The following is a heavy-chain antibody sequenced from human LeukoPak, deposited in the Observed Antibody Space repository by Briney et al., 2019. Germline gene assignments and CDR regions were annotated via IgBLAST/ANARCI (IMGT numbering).Heavy chain of an antibody. CDR2: INRDGTEK. CDR1: GFNFSDSR. Sequence: GGSLRLSCATSGFNFSDSRMTWVRQAPGKGLQWVANINRDGTEKHYLDSVEGRFTISRDNAKKSLYLQMSSLRPQDTAVYFCVRGDWYFESWGQGTLVTVSS. CDR3: VRGDWYFES. D-gene: IGHD2-21*01. V-gene: IGHV3-7*04. J-gene: IGHJ4*02.